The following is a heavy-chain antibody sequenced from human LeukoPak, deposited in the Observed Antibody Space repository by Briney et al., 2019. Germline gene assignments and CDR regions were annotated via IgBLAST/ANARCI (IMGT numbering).Heavy chain of an antibody. J-gene: IGHJ3*02. CDR2: ISWNSGSI. V-gene: IGHV3-9*01. D-gene: IGHD6-13*01. CDR1: GFPFNDYA. Sequence: GGSLRLSCAASGFPFNDYAMHWVRQAPGKGLEWVSGISWNSGSIGYADSVKGRFTISRDNAKNSLYLQMNSLRAEDTALYYCAKDIAAAGTDDAFDIWGQGTMVTVSS. CDR3: AKDIAAAGTDDAFDI.